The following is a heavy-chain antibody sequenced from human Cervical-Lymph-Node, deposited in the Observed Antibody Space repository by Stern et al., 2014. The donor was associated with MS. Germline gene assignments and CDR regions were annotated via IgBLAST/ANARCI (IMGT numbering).Heavy chain of an antibody. CDR2: IYYTGSS. J-gene: IGHJ3*02. V-gene: IGHV4-39*01. CDR1: GGSISNSRYY. D-gene: IGHD6-19*01. CDR3: ARPICAPGVAVTDAFDI. Sequence: QVQLQESGPGLVKPSETLSLTCTVSGGSISNSRYYWGWIRQTPGRGLEWIGSIYYTGSSYYNPSLKSRVTISIDTSRQQFYLMLISVTAADTAVYYCARPICAPGVAVTDAFDIWGQGTLVTVSS.